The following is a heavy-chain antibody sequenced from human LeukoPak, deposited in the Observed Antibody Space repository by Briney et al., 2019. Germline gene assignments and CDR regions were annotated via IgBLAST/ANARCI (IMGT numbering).Heavy chain of an antibody. CDR1: GFNFSSYS. J-gene: IGHJ4*02. D-gene: IGHD5-18*01. V-gene: IGHV3-21*01. CDR2: ISSSSSYI. Sequence: KPGGSLRLSCAASGFNFSSYSMNWVRQAPGKGLEWASSISSSSSYIYYADSVKGRFTISRDNAKNSLYLQMNSLRAEDTAVYYCARGGTAMVMLSPKDDYWGQGTLVTVSS. CDR3: ARGGTAMVMLSPKDDY.